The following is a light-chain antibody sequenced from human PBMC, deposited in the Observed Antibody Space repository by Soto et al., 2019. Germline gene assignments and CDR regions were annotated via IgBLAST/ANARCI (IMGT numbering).Light chain of an antibody. CDR3: SSYTSSSTYVV. V-gene: IGLV2-14*01. J-gene: IGLJ2*01. CDR1: SSDVGGYNY. CDR2: DVS. Sequence: QSALTQPASLSGSPGQSITISCTGTSSDVGGYNYVSWYQQHPGKAPKLMIYDVSNRPSGVSNRFSGSKSGNTASLTISGLQDEDEADYYCSSYTSSSTYVVFGGGTKLTVL.